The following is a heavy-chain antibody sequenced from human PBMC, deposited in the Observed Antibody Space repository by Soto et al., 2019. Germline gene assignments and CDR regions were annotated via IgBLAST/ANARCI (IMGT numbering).Heavy chain of an antibody. D-gene: IGHD3-22*01. CDR2: ISANNGNT. V-gene: IGHV1-18*01. J-gene: IGHJ4*02. CDR1: GYTFTSYG. CDR3: AKSPGMYYYDSSGYYHYDY. Sequence: ASVKVSCKASGYTFTSYGISWVRQAPGQGLEWMGWISANNGNTNYAQKLQGRVTMTTDTSTSTADMELRSLRAEDTAVYYCAKSPGMYYYDSSGYYHYDYWGQGTLVTVSS.